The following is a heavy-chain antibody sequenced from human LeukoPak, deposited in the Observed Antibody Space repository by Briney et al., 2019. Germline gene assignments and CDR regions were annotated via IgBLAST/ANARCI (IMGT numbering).Heavy chain of an antibody. J-gene: IGHJ4*02. Sequence: PSETLSLTCAVYGGSFSGYYWSWIRQPPGKGLEWIGEINHSGSTNYNPSLKSRVTISVDTSKNQFSLKLSSVTAADTAVYYCTLDFWSGSFDYWGQGTLVTVSS. V-gene: IGHV4-34*01. CDR1: GGSFSGYY. CDR3: TLDFWSGSFDY. CDR2: INHSGST. D-gene: IGHD3-3*01.